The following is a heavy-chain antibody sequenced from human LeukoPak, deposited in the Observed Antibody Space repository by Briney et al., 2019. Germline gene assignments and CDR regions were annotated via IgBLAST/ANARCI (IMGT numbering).Heavy chain of an antibody. Sequence: GGSLRLSCAASGFTFNNYCMSWVRQAPGKGLQLVASIKQDGSQKFYVDSVKGRFTISRDNTKNSLYLQMNSLRAEDTAMYYCARGDFSDYGDYVDAFDVWGQGTMVTVSS. CDR1: GFTFNNYC. J-gene: IGHJ3*01. V-gene: IGHV3-7*01. CDR2: IKQDGSQK. CDR3: ARGDFSDYGDYVDAFDV. D-gene: IGHD4-17*01.